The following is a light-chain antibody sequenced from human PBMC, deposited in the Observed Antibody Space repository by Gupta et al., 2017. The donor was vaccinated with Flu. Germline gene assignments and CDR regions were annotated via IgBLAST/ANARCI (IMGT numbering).Light chain of an antibody. CDR2: VSS. J-gene: IGKJ2*01. Sequence: DIQMTQSSTSLSASVGDRVTITCRASQSIDTYLNWYQQKPGKVPNLLIHVSSSLRSGVPSRFSGSGSGTEFTLTISGLRPEDSATYYCQQSVSTPHTFGQGTKLEI. CDR1: QSIDTY. CDR3: QQSVSTPHT. V-gene: IGKV1-39*01.